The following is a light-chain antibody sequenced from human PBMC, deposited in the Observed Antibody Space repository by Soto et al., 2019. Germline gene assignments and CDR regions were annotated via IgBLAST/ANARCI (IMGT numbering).Light chain of an antibody. CDR3: QQYSDSHIT. CDR1: QSVGKN. CDR2: GAS. Sequence: VMTQSPVILYVSPGERATLSCRASQSVGKNLAWYQQSPGQAPRLLIHGASARPSGVPARFSGSGSGTDFTLTIISLQSVDFAVYYCQQYSDSHITFGPGTTADLK. V-gene: IGKV3-15*01. J-gene: IGKJ3*01.